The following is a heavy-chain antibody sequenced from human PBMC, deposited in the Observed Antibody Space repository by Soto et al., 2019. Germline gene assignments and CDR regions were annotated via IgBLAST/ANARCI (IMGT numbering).Heavy chain of an antibody. D-gene: IGHD6-6*01. CDR2: IIPIFGTA. CDR3: ARDGVNAGSSSPTLLFDY. J-gene: IGHJ4*02. Sequence: SVKVSCKASGGTFSSYAISWVRQAPGQGLEWMGGIIPIFGTANYAQKFQGRVTITADESTSTAYMELSSLRSEDTAVYYCARDGVNAGSSSPTLLFDYWGQGTMGTVSS. CDR1: GGTFSSYA. V-gene: IGHV1-69*13.